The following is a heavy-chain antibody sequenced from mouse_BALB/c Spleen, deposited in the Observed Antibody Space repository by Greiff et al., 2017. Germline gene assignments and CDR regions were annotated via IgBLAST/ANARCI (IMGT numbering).Heavy chain of an antibody. J-gene: IGHJ2*01. D-gene: IGHD1-1*01. CDR1: GFTFSSYG. CDR2: ISSGGSYT. CDR3: ARPTTVVPLDY. V-gene: IGHV5-6*01. Sequence: EVKLMESGGDLVKPGGSLKLSCAASGFTFSSYGMSWVRQTPDKRLEWVATISSGGSYTYYPDSVKGRFTISRDNAKNTLYLQMSSLKSEDTAMYYCARPTTVVPLDYWGQGTTLTVSS.